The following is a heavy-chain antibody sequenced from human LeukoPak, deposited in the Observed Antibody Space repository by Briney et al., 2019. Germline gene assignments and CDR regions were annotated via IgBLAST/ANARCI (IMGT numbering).Heavy chain of an antibody. CDR2: ISSSGSTI. Sequence: GGSLRLSCAASGFTFSTYEMSWVSQASGKGLEWISYISSSGSTIYYADSVKGRFTISRDNAKNSLYLQMNSLRAEDTAVYYCARVGPLRFLEWFPNYFDYWGQGTLVTVSS. J-gene: IGHJ4*02. D-gene: IGHD3-3*01. CDR1: GFTFSTYE. CDR3: ARVGPLRFLEWFPNYFDY. V-gene: IGHV3-48*03.